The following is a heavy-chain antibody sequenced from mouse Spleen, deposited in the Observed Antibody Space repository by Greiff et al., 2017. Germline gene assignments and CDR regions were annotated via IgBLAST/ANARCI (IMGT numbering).Heavy chain of an antibody. J-gene: IGHJ2*01. CDR1: GFTFSSYA. V-gene: IGHV5-9-1*01. CDR2: ISSGGSYT. CDR3: ARYDYDERGDY. Sequence: EVKLMESGGGLVKPGGSLKLSCAASGFTFSSYAMSWVRQTPEKRLEWVATISSGGSYTYYPDSVKGRFTISRDNAKNTLYLQMSSLRSEDTAMYYCARYDYDERGDYWGQGTTLTVSS. D-gene: IGHD2-4*01.